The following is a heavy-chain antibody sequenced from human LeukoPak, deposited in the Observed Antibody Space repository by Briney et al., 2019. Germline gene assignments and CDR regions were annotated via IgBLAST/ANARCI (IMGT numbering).Heavy chain of an antibody. CDR3: TRSTNLEAFDI. CDR2: IYYSGST. V-gene: IGHV4-61*01. D-gene: IGHD2-8*01. Sequence: SETLSLTCTVSGGSVSSGTYYWSWIRQPPGKGLEWIGYIYYSGSTNYDPSLKSRVTISVDTSKNQCSLKLSSVTTADTAVYYCTRSTNLEAFDIWGQGTMVTVSS. CDR1: GGSVSSGTYY. J-gene: IGHJ3*02.